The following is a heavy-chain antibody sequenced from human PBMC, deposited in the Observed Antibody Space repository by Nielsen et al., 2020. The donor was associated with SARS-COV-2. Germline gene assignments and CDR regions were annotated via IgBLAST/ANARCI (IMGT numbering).Heavy chain of an antibody. CDR1: GFTFSSYS. V-gene: IGHV3-21*01. Sequence: GGSLRLSCAASGFTFSSYSMNWVRQAPGKGLEWVSPISSSSSYIYYADSVKGRFTISRDNAKNSLYLQMNSLRAEDTAVYYCARDSRLGYCSSTSCYPGGDAFDIWGQGTMVTVSS. CDR2: ISSSSSYI. CDR3: ARDSRLGYCSSTSCYPGGDAFDI. D-gene: IGHD2-2*01. J-gene: IGHJ3*02.